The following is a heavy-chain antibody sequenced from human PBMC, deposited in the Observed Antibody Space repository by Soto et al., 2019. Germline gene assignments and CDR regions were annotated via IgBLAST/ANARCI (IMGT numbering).Heavy chain of an antibody. J-gene: IGHJ6*02. CDR2: ISYDGSEK. CDR1: GFTFSSYG. Sequence: QVQLVESGGGVVQPGRSLRLSCAASGFTFSSYGMHWVHQAAGKGLEWVAIISYDGSEKYYTDSVKGRFTISRDNSKKTLSLQMNSLRAEDTALYYCAKDWGLRHTHYYYGIDVWGQGTTVTVSS. V-gene: IGHV3-30*18. D-gene: IGHD3-16*01. CDR3: AKDWGLRHTHYYYGIDV.